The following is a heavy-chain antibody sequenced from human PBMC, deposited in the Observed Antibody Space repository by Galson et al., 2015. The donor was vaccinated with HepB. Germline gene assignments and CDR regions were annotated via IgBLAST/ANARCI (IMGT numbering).Heavy chain of an antibody. D-gene: IGHD2-15*01. V-gene: IGHV3-30-3*01. J-gene: IGHJ3*02. Sequence: SLRLSCAASGFTFSSYAMHWVRQAPGKGLEWVAVISYDGSNKYYADSVKGRFTISRDNSKNTLYLQMNSLRAEDTAVYYCASRDCSGGSCYFGAFDIWGQGTMVTVSS. CDR2: ISYDGSNK. CDR1: GFTFSSYA. CDR3: ASRDCSGGSCYFGAFDI.